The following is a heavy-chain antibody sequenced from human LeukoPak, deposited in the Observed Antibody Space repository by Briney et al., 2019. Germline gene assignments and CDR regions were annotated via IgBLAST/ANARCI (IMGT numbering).Heavy chain of an antibody. CDR2: IYYSGTT. CDR1: SGSISSRSYY. Sequence: SETLSLTCTVSSGSISSRSYYWGWIRQPPGKGLEWIGTIYYSGTTYYNPPLKSRVTISVDTFKNQFSLKLNSVTAADTAVYYCARHPSSWYLDYWGQGTLVTVSS. V-gene: IGHV4-39*01. CDR3: ARHPSSWYLDY. D-gene: IGHD6-13*01. J-gene: IGHJ4*02.